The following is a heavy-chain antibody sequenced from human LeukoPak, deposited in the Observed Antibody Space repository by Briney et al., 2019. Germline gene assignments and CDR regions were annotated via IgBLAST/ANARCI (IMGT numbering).Heavy chain of an antibody. CDR1: GYTFTSYY. J-gene: IGHJ5*02. D-gene: IGHD6-13*01. V-gene: IGHV1-46*01. Sequence: ASVKVSCKASGYTFTSYYMHWVRQAPGQGLEWMGIINPSGGSTSYAQKFQGRVTMTRDTSTSTVYMELSSLRSEDTAVYYCAREAASAAAGSLPEFDPWGQGTLVTVSS. CDR3: AREAASAAAGSLPEFDP. CDR2: INPSGGST.